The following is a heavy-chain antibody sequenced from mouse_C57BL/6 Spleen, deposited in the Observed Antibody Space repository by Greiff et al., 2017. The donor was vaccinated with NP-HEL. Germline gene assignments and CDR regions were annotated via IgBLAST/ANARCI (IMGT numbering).Heavy chain of an antibody. V-gene: IGHV1-18*01. CDR3: ARRPLYYGSTWYFDV. J-gene: IGHJ1*03. CDR2: INPNNGGT. CDR1: GYTFTDYN. Sequence: EVQLQQSGPELVKPGASVKIPCKASGYTFTDYNMDWVKQSHGKSLEWIGDINPNNGGTIYNQKFKGKATLTVDKSSSTAYMELRSLTSEDTAVYYCARRPLYYGSTWYFDVWGTGTTVTVSS. D-gene: IGHD1-1*01.